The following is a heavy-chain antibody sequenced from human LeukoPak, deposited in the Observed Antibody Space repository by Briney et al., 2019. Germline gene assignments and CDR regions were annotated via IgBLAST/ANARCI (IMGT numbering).Heavy chain of an antibody. CDR3: AMGYCTNGVCYPMGAAFDY. D-gene: IGHD2-8*01. J-gene: IGHJ4*02. CDR1: GDSIDSDY. CDR2: IYYSGST. V-gene: IGHV4-59*08. Sequence: KPSETLSLTCTVSGDSIDSDYWSWLRQPPGKGLEWIGYIYYSGSTNYNPSLKSRVTISVDTSKKEFSLKLSSVTAADTAVYYCAMGYCTNGVCYPMGAAFDYWGQGTLVTVSS.